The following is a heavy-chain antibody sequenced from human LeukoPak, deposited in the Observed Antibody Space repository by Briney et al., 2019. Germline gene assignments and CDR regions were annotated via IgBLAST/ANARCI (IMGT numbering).Heavy chain of an antibody. D-gene: IGHD7-27*01. J-gene: IGHJ4*02. Sequence: PGGSLRLSCAASGFTFSTYTMYWVRHPPGKRLEWVSIIGSSGGGIHYADSVKGRFTISRDNSKNALYPQMNSLRVEDTAVYYCAIDPNWGTHSWGQGVLVTVSS. CDR1: GFTFSTYT. CDR2: IGSSGGGI. V-gene: IGHV3-23*01. CDR3: AIDPNWGTHS.